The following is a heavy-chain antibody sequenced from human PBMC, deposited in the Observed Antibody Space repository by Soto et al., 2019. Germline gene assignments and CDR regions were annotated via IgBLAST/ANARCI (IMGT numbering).Heavy chain of an antibody. J-gene: IGHJ3*02. CDR3: ARVLTYCSSTSCHYAFDI. Sequence: GASVKVSCKASGYTFTGYYMHWVRQAPGQGLEWVGWINPNSGGTNYAQKFQGWVTMTRDTSISTAYMELSRLRSDDTAVYYCARVLTYCSSTSCHYAFDIWGQGTMVTVSS. D-gene: IGHD2-2*01. CDR1: GYTFTGYY. CDR2: INPNSGGT. V-gene: IGHV1-2*04.